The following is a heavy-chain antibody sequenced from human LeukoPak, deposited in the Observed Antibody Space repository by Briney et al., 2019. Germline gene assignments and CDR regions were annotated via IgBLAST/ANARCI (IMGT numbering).Heavy chain of an antibody. V-gene: IGHV3-23*01. J-gene: IGHJ4*02. CDR2: ISGSGGST. Sequence: HAGGSLRLSCAASGFTFSSYAMSWVRQAPGKGLEWVSAISGSGGSTYYADSVKGRFTISRDNSRKTLYLQMNSLRVEDTAVYYCAREVDCSGGRSYRGEFDYWGQGTLVAVSS. D-gene: IGHD2-15*01. CDR1: GFTFSSYA. CDR3: AREVDCSGGRSYRGEFDY.